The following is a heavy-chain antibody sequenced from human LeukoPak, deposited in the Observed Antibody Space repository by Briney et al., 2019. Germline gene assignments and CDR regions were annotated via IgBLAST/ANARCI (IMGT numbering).Heavy chain of an antibody. J-gene: IGHJ2*01. V-gene: IGHV3-23*01. D-gene: IGHD3-10*01. CDR2: ISSGSDYT. Sequence: GGSLRLSCAASGFSFSSHGMSWVRQAPGEGPEWVSSISSGSDYTFYADSVKGRFIVSRDNSKNTLYLQMYSLRAGDTAVYYCAKIGVIGKWYYDIWGRGTLVTVSS. CDR3: AKIGVIGKWYYDI. CDR1: GFSFSSHG.